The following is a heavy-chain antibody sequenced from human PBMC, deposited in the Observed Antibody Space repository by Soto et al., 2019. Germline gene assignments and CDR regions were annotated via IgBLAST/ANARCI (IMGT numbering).Heavy chain of an antibody. CDR3: AKTEGGSGAFDY. Sequence: QVQLVESGGGVVQPGRSLRLSCAASGFTFSSYGMHWVRQAPGKGLEWVAVISYDGSNKYYADYVKGRLTISRDNSKNTMYLQMNSLRAEDTAVYYCAKTEGGSGAFDYWGQGTLVTVSS. CDR1: GFTFSSYG. CDR2: ISYDGSNK. J-gene: IGHJ4*02. V-gene: IGHV3-30*18. D-gene: IGHD1-26*01.